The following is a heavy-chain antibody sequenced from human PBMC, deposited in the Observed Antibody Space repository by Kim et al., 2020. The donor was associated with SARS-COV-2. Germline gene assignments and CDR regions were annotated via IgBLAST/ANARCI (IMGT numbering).Heavy chain of an antibody. V-gene: IGHV3-7*01. Sequence: DSVKGRFTISRDTAKNSLYLQMNSLRAEDTAVYYCARDPRWLQLRYFDYWGQGTLVTVSS. D-gene: IGHD5-12*01. J-gene: IGHJ4*02. CDR3: ARDPRWLQLRYFDY.